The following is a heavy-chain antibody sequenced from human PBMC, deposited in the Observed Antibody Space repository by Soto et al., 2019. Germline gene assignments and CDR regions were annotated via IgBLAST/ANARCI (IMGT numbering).Heavy chain of an antibody. CDR3: VSRDITTIRVVYYCYGMGV. CDR2: IKQDGSEK. CDR1: GFTFSSYW. V-gene: IGHV3-7*05. Sequence: EVQLVESGGGLVQPGGSLRLSCAASGFTFSSYWMSWVRQAPGKGLEWVANIKQDGSEKYYVDSVKGRFTISRDNGKKSLYVQMNSLRAEDTAVYYLVSRDITTIRVVYYCYGMGVRGQGTRLIVS. J-gene: IGHJ6*01. D-gene: IGHD2-2*01.